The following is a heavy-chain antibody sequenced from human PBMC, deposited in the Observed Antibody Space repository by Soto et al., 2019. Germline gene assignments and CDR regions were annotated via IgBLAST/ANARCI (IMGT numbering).Heavy chain of an antibody. J-gene: IGHJ4*02. D-gene: IGHD1-26*01. Sequence: EVQLVESGGGLVQPGRSLRLSCAASGFTFDDYAMHWVRQAPGKGLEWVSGISWNSGKLGYADSVKGRFTISRDNANNSLYLQMNSLRPEDTAFYYCAKEIVGAINYLGQGTLFTVSS. CDR3: AKEIVGAINY. CDR2: ISWNSGKL. V-gene: IGHV3-9*01. CDR1: GFTFDDYA.